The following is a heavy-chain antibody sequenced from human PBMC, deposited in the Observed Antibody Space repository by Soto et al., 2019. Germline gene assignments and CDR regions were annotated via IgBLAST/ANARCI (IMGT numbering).Heavy chain of an antibody. CDR3: GKGRPRRTSGYFYDY. Sequence: ASVKGSCKASGYTLTSYGISWVRQAPGQGLEWMGWISAYNGNTNYAQKLQGRVTMTTDTSTSTAYMELRSLRAEDTALYYCGKGRPRRTSGYFYDYWGQGTPVTVSS. D-gene: IGHD1-1*01. J-gene: IGHJ4*02. CDR1: GYTLTSYG. V-gene: IGHV1-18*01. CDR2: ISAYNGNT.